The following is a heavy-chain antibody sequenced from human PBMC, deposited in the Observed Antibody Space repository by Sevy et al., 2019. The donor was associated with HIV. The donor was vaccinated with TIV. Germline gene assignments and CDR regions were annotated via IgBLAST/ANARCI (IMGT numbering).Heavy chain of an antibody. CDR1: GFTVSSNY. Sequence: GGSLRLSCAASGFTVSSNYMSWARQAPGKGLEWVSVIYSGGSTYYADSVKGRFTISRDNSKNTLYLQMNSLRAEDTAVYYCARMPSIAVAGHAFDIWGQGTMVTVSS. J-gene: IGHJ3*02. CDR2: IYSGGST. V-gene: IGHV3-53*01. D-gene: IGHD6-19*01. CDR3: ARMPSIAVAGHAFDI.